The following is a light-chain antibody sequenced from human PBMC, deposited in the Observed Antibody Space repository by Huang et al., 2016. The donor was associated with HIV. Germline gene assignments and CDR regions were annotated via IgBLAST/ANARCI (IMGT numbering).Light chain of an antibody. CDR2: WAS. CDR1: QSVLYSSNNKNY. Sequence: DIVMTQSPDSLAVSLGERATINCKSRQSVLYSSNNKNYLAWYQQKPGQPPKLLIYWASTRESGVPDRFSGSGSGTDFTLTISRLQAEDVAVYYCQQYYSPPYTFGQGTKLEIK. J-gene: IGKJ2*01. V-gene: IGKV4-1*01. CDR3: QQYYSPPYT.